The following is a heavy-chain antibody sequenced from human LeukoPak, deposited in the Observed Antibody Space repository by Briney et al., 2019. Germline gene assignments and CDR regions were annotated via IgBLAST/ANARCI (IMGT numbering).Heavy chain of an antibody. D-gene: IGHD3-10*01. CDR3: ARLGLWFGGLYTDYYYYYGMDV. CDR1: GYTFTSYD. V-gene: IGHV1-8*01. CDR2: MNPNSGNT. Sequence: ASVKVSCKASGYTFTSYDINWVRRATGQGLEWMGWMNPNSGNTGYAQKFQGRVTMTRNTSISTAYMELSSLRSEDTAVYYCARLGLWFGGLYTDYYYYYGMDVWGQGTTVTVSS. J-gene: IGHJ6*02.